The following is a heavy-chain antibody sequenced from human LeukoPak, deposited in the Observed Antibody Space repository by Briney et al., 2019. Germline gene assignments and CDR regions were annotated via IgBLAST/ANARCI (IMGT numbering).Heavy chain of an antibody. CDR3: ARAGYSSSWHEPFDY. CDR2: IIPIFGTA. V-gene: IGHV1-69*05. J-gene: IGHJ4*02. CDR1: GVTFSSYA. D-gene: IGHD6-13*01. Sequence: SVKVSCKASGVTFSSYAISLVRQAPGQGLEWMGGIIPIFGTANYAQKFQGRVTITTDESTSTAYMELSSLRSEDTAVYYCARAGYSSSWHEPFDYWGQGTLVTVSS.